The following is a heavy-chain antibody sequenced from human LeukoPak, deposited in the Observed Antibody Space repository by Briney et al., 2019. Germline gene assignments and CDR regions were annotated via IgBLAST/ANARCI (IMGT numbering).Heavy chain of an antibody. CDR2: IIPILGIA. V-gene: IGHV1-69*04. CDR3: ARDKGYSSSEN. D-gene: IGHD6-13*01. Sequence: ASVKVSCKASGGTFSSYAISWVRQAPGQGLEWMGRIIPILGIANYAQKFQGRVTITADKSTSTAYMELSSLRSEDPAVYYCARDKGYSSSENWGQGTLVTVSS. J-gene: IGHJ4*02. CDR1: GGTFSSYA.